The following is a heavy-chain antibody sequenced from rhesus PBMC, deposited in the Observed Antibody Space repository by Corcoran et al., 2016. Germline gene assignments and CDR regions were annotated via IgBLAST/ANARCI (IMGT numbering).Heavy chain of an antibody. CDR2: INDSGGTI. J-gene: IGHJ4*01. Sequence: DVQLVESGGGLVKPGGSLRLSCVASGFTFSSYEMHWVRQAPGKGLEWVSVINDSGGTIYYADSVKGRFTISRDNAKNSLFLQMNSLRAEDTAVYYCTRRGSWRYYFDYWGQGVLVTVSS. CDR3: TRRGSWRYYFDY. CDR1: GFTFSSYE. V-gene: IGHV3-100*02. D-gene: IGHD6-25*01.